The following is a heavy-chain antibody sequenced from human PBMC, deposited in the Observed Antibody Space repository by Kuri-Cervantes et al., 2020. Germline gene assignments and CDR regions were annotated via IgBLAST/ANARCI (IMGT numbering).Heavy chain of an antibody. J-gene: IGHJ4*02. D-gene: IGHD2-21*02. CDR2: ISSYNGNT. V-gene: IGHV1-18*01. CDR1: GYTFKNDA. CDR3: ARGPKQSPYCGGDCYDEFDY. Sequence: ASVKVSCKAPGYTFKNDAISWVRQAPGQGLEWVGWISSYNGNTDSAQRLQGSVTMTFVTSTATAYMELRRLRAEDTAVYYCARGPKQSPYCGGDCYDEFDYWGQGTLVTVSS.